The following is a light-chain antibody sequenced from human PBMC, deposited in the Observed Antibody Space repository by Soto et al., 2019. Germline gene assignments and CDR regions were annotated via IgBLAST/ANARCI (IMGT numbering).Light chain of an antibody. V-gene: IGLV3-21*04. CDR1: NIGSKS. Sequence: SYVLTQTPSVSVAPGETATITCGGNNIGSKSVHWYQQKPGQAPVRVIYYDSDRPSGIPERFSGSNSGNTAALTISRVEAGDEADFYCQVWDTSGDPVVFGGGTKVTVL. CDR3: QVWDTSGDPVV. J-gene: IGLJ2*01. CDR2: YDS.